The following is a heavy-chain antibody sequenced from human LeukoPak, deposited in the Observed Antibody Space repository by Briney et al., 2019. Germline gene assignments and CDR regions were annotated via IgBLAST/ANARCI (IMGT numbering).Heavy chain of an antibody. CDR3: ARGVAADY. CDR2: INQEGSEK. J-gene: IGHJ4*02. Sequence: PGGSLRLSCAASGFIFSDYWMNWVRQAPGKGLEWVANINQEGSEKYYVDSVKGRFTISRDNAKNSLYLQMNSLWAEDTAVYYCARGVAADYWGQGTLVTVSS. D-gene: IGHD6-25*01. V-gene: IGHV3-7*03. CDR1: GFIFSDYW.